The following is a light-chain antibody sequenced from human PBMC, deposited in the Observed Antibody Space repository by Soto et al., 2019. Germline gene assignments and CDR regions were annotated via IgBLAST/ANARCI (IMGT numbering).Light chain of an antibody. CDR1: NSNIGRDN. V-gene: IGLV1-47*01. Sequence: QSVLTQPPSASGAPGQRVTISCPGSNSNIGRDNVYWYQHLPGTTPKLLIYRNNQRPSGVPDRFSGFKSGTSASLAISGLRSEDESDYYCAAWDDSLSGVVFGGGTKLTVL. CDR3: AAWDDSLSGVV. J-gene: IGLJ2*01. CDR2: RNN.